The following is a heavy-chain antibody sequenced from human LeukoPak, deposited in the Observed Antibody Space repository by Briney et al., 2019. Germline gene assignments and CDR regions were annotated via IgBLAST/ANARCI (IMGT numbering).Heavy chain of an antibody. CDR1: GFTFSSYG. CDR3: AKDLGTSAYSTGRGYFDY. J-gene: IGHJ4*02. CDR2: IWYDGSSK. V-gene: IGHV3-33*06. D-gene: IGHD6-25*01. Sequence: PGRPLRLSCGASGFTFSSYGMHWVRQAPGKGLEWVAVIWYDGSSKYYADSVKGRFTISRDNSKNTLYLQMNSLRAEDTAVYYCAKDLGTSAYSTGRGYFDYWGQGTLVIVSS.